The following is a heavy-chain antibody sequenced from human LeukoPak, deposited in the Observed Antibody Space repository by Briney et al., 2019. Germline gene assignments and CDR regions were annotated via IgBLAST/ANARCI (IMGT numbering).Heavy chain of an antibody. CDR2: ISGSGGST. D-gene: IGHD6-19*01. J-gene: IGHJ4*02. CDR1: GFTFSSYA. Sequence: GGSLRLSCAASGFTFSSYAMSWVRQAPGKGLEWVSAISGSGGSTYYADSVKGRFTISRDNSKNTLYLQMNSLESEDTAVYYCAKDRWGAVASFDYWGQGTLVTVSS. V-gene: IGHV3-23*01. CDR3: AKDRWGAVASFDY.